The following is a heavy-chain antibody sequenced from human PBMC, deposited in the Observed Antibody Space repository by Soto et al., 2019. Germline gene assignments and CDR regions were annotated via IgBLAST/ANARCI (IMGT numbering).Heavy chain of an antibody. CDR1: GFTVSSYG. V-gene: IGHV3-33*01. CDR3: ARGSPPDY. CDR2: IWYDGSNK. Sequence: QVQLVESGGGVVQPGRSLRLSCAASGFTVSSYGMHWVRQAPGKGLEWVTVIWYDGSNKHYADSVNGRFTISRDNSKNMVSLQMNSLGVEDTAVYYCARGSPPDYWGQGTLVTVSS. J-gene: IGHJ4*02.